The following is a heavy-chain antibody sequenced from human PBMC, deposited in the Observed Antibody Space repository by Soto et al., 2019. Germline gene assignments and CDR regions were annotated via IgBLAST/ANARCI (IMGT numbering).Heavy chain of an antibody. J-gene: IGHJ4*02. CDR3: ATSYGSGYRAFDY. CDR2: TNPILSMS. Sequence: QVQLVQSGAEVKRPGSSVKVSCKASGDTFAFNSINWVRQAPGLGLEWMGRTNPILSMSNYAQRFQGRVTMTADKYTRTAYMVLSSLRSEDTAIYYCATSYGSGYRAFDYWGQGALLTVSS. V-gene: IGHV1-69*02. D-gene: IGHD3-10*01. CDR1: GDTFAFNS.